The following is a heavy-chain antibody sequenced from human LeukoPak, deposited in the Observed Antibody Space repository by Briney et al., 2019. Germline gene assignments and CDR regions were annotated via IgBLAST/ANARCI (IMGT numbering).Heavy chain of an antibody. CDR2: IHTSGST. V-gene: IGHV4-4*07. D-gene: IGHD5-12*01. CDR3: ASSISGYGNFDY. Sequence: PSETLSLTCTVSGGSISSYYWSWIRQPAGKGLEWIGRIHTSGSTDYNPSLKSRVTMSVDTSKNQFSLKLSSVTAADTAVYYCASSISGYGNFDYWGQGTLVTVSS. CDR1: GGSISSYY. J-gene: IGHJ4*02.